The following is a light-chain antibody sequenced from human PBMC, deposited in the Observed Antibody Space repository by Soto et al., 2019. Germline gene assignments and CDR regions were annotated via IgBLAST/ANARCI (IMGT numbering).Light chain of an antibody. Sequence: EIVLTQSPATLSLSPGERATLSCRASQSINNLLAWYQQRPGQAPKLLIYDTSSRATGIPVRFSGSGSGTDFSLTIDSLEPEDFGVYYRQQCSSWPRTFGQGTKVEI. CDR1: QSINNL. V-gene: IGKV3-11*01. J-gene: IGKJ1*01. CDR2: DTS. CDR3: QQCSSWPRT.